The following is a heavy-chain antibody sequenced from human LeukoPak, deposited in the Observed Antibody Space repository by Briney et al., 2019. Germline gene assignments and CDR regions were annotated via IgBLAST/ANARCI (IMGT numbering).Heavy chain of an antibody. CDR1: GFTFSSYA. Sequence: QPGRSLRLSCAASGFTFSSYAMHWVRQAPGKGLEWVAVISYDGSNKYYADSVKGRFTISRDNSKNTLYLQMNSLRAEDTAVYYCARDDRVYDSSDWHAWAYYYGMDVWGQGTTVTVSS. D-gene: IGHD6-19*01. J-gene: IGHJ6*02. CDR3: ARDDRVYDSSDWHAWAYYYGMDV. CDR2: ISYDGSNK. V-gene: IGHV3-30-3*01.